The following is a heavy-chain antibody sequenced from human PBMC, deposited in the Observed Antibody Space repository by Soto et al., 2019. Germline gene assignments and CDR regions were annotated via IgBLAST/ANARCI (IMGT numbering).Heavy chain of an antibody. Sequence: SETLSLTCAVSGGSISSSNWWSWVRQPPGKGLEWIGEIYHSGSTNYNPSLKSRVTISVDKSKNQFSLKLSSVTAADTAVYYCAREKAVAGTYCFDPWGQGTLVTVSS. CDR1: GGSISSSNW. D-gene: IGHD6-19*01. CDR3: AREKAVAGTYCFDP. J-gene: IGHJ5*02. V-gene: IGHV4-4*02. CDR2: IYHSGST.